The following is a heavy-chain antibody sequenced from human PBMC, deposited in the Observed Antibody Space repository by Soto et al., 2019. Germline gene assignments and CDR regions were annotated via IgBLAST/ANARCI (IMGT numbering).Heavy chain of an antibody. CDR3: TTVVVVAATTGAY. CDR1: GFTFSNAW. J-gene: IGHJ4*02. D-gene: IGHD2-15*01. CDR2: IKSKTDGGTT. Sequence: EVQLVESGGGLVKPGGSLRLSCAASGFTFSNAWMSWVRQAPGKGLEWVGRIKSKTDGGTTDYAAPVKGRFTISRDDSNTTLYLQMNSLKTEDTAVYYCTTVVVVAATTGAYWGQGTLVTVSS. V-gene: IGHV3-15*01.